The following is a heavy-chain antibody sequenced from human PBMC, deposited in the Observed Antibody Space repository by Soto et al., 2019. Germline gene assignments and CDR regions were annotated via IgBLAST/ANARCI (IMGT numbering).Heavy chain of an antibody. J-gene: IGHJ6*03. D-gene: IGHD2-15*01. CDR3: ARVVVAAKYYYYYYMDV. CDR1: GGSISSSSYY. Sequence: QLQLQESGPGLVKPSETLSLTCTVSGGSISSSSYYWGWIRQPPGKGLEWIGSIYYSGSTYYNPSLKSRVTISVDTSKNQFSLKLSSVTAADTAVYYCARVVVAAKYYYYYYMDVWGKGTTVTVSS. CDR2: IYYSGST. V-gene: IGHV4-39*01.